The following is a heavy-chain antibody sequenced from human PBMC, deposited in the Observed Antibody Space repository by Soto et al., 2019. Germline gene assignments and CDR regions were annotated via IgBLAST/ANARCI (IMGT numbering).Heavy chain of an antibody. CDR2: INANSGGT. CDR1: GYTFSDYY. V-gene: IGHV1-2*04. D-gene: IGHD6-19*01. CDR3: ARLQIEVAGTN. Sequence: QVQLVQSGAEVKKPGASVKVSCKASGYTFSDYYMHWVRQAPGQGLEWMGWINANSGGTTYAQKFQGWVTMTRDTSISTAYMELSSLSSDDTAIYYCARLQIEVAGTNWGQGTLVTVSS. J-gene: IGHJ4*02.